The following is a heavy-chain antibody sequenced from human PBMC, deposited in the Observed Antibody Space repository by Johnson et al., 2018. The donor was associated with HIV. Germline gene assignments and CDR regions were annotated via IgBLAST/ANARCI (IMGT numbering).Heavy chain of an antibody. CDR2: IKEDVSEK. CDR1: GFTFSSYW. CDR3: ARGGNEIDAFDI. V-gene: IGHV3-7*01. D-gene: IGHD1-1*01. J-gene: IGHJ3*02. Sequence: VQLVESGGGLVQPGGSLRLSCAASGFTFSSYWMNWVRQAPGKGLEWVANIKEDVSEKYYVDSVRGRFTISRDNAKNSLYLQMNSLRAEDTAVYYCARGGNEIDAFDIWGQGTMVTVSS.